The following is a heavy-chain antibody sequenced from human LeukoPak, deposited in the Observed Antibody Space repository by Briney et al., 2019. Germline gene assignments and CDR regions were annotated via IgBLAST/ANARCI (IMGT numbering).Heavy chain of an antibody. CDR3: ARVRDYYDSRGYYFEYFDH. V-gene: IGHV3-48*03. Sequence: GGSLRLSCAASGFTFSSYEMNWIRQAPGKGLEWISYISNSGSTKYYADSVKGRFTISRDNAKNTLYLQMNSLRAEDTAVYYCARVRDYYDSRGYYFEYFDHWGQGTLVTVSS. CDR2: ISNSGSTK. CDR1: GFTFSSYE. J-gene: IGHJ1*01. D-gene: IGHD3-22*01.